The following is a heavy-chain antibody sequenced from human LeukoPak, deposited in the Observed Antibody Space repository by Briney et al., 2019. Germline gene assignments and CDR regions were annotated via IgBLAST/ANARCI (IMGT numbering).Heavy chain of an antibody. J-gene: IGHJ4*02. Sequence: SETLSLTCTVSGGSISSSSYYWGWIRQPPGKGLEWIGSIYYSGSTYYNPSLKRRVTISVDTSKNQFSLKLSSVTAADTAVYYCARHDGRGSGWSGVHDYWGQGTLVTVSS. D-gene: IGHD6-19*01. CDR1: GGSISSSSYY. CDR2: IYYSGST. CDR3: ARHDGRGSGWSGVHDY. V-gene: IGHV4-39*01.